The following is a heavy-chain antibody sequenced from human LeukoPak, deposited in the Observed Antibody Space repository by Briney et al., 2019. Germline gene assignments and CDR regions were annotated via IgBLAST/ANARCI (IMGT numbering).Heavy chain of an antibody. Sequence: GGSLRLSCAASGFTFSGYAMSWVRQAPGKGLEWVSTISVSDDNTGYADSVKGRFTISRDNAKNSLYLQMNSLRAEDTALYHCAKAGGISVVAGGTFDYWCQGTLVTVSS. CDR3: AKAGGISVVAGGTFDY. CDR1: GFTFSGYA. D-gene: IGHD6-19*01. V-gene: IGHV3-23*01. CDR2: ISVSDDNT. J-gene: IGHJ4*02.